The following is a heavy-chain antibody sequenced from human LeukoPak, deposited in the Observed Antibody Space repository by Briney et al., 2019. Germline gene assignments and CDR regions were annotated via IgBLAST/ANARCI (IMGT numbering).Heavy chain of an antibody. Sequence: PGGSLRLSCAASGFTFSSYGMHWVRQAPGKGLEWVAVISYDGSNKYYADSVKGRFTISRDNSKNTLYLQMNSLRAEDTAVYYCAKSRWYYDSSGLNDYWGQGTLVTVSS. V-gene: IGHV3-30*18. CDR3: AKSRWYYDSSGLNDY. D-gene: IGHD3-22*01. J-gene: IGHJ4*02. CDR2: ISYDGSNK. CDR1: GFTFSSYG.